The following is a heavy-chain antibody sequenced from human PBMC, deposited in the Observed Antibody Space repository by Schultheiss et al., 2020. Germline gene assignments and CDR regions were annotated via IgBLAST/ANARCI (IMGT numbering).Heavy chain of an antibody. CDR3: VRDLEWSTAV. V-gene: IGHV4-4*07. D-gene: IGHD3-3*01. CDR1: GGSISSYY. CDR2: IYTSGST. Sequence: SQTLSLTCTVSGGSISSYYWSWIRQPAGKGLEWIGRIYTSGSTNYNPSLKSRVTMSVDTSKNQFSLKLSSVIAADTAVYYCVRDLEWSTAVWGQGTLVTVSS. J-gene: IGHJ4*02.